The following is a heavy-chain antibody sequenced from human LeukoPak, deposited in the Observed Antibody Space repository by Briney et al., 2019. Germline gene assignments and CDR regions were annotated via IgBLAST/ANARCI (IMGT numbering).Heavy chain of an antibody. CDR2: INPSGGST. Sequence: ASVKVSCKASGYTFTCYYMHWVRQAPGQGLEWMGIINPSGGSTSYAQKFQGRVTMTRDTSTSTVYIELSSLRSEDTAVYYCARGLEQAGYSSSSGGGNYWGQGALVTVSS. V-gene: IGHV1-46*03. D-gene: IGHD6-6*01. CDR1: GYTFTCYY. CDR3: ARGLEQAGYSSSSGGGNY. J-gene: IGHJ4*02.